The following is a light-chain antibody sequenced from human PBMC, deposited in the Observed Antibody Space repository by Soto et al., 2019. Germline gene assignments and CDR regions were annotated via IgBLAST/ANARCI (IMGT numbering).Light chain of an antibody. J-gene: IGLJ1*01. CDR3: SSYTSSSTLV. Sequence: QSVLTQPASVSGSPGQSITISFTGTSSDVGGYNYVSWYQQHPGKAPKLMIYEVSNRPSGGSNRFSGSKSGNTASLTISGLQAEDEADYYCSSYTSSSTLVFGTGTKLTVL. CDR2: EVS. CDR1: SSDVGGYNY. V-gene: IGLV2-14*01.